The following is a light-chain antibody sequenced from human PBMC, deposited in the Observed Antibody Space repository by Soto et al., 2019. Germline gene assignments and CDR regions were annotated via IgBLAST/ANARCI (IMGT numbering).Light chain of an antibody. V-gene: IGLV2-11*01. CDR1: SSDVGGYNY. CDR3: CSYVGSVTLV. Sequence: QSALTQPRSVSGSPGQSVTISCTGSSSDVGGYNYVSWYQQHPGKAPKLMIYDVIKRPSGVPDRFSGSKSGNTSSLTISGLQAEDEADYYCCSYVGSVTLVFGGGTKRTVL. J-gene: IGLJ2*01. CDR2: DVI.